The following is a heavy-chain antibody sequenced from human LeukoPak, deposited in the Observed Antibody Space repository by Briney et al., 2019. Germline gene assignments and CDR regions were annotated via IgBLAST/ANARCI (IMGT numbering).Heavy chain of an antibody. J-gene: IGHJ4*02. D-gene: IGHD5-18*01. CDR1: GGSISSYY. Sequence: PSETLSLTCTVSGGSISSYYWSWIRQPPGKGLEWIGYIYYSGSTNYNPSLKSRVTISVDTSKNQFSLKLSSVTAADTAVYYCAREGGYSYGDAPLHFDYWGQGTLVTVSS. CDR2: IYYSGST. V-gene: IGHV4-59*12. CDR3: AREGGYSYGDAPLHFDY.